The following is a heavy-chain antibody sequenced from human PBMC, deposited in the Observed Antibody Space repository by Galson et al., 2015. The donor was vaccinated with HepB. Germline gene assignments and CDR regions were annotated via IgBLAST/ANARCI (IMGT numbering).Heavy chain of an antibody. J-gene: IGHJ6*02. CDR3: ARDALDGYNGYYYGMDV. CDR1: GFTFKDYG. CDR2: ISHHGGNK. D-gene: IGHD5-24*01. Sequence: SLRLSCAVSGFTFKDYGIHWVRRAPGKGLEWVAFISHHGGNKYYADSVKGRFTVSRDNSKNTLYLQMNSLRAEDTAVYYCARDALDGYNGYYYGMDVWGQGTTVTVSS. V-gene: IGHV3-30*03.